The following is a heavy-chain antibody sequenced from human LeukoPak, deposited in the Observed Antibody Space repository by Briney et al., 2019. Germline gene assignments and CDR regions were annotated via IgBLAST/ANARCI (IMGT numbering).Heavy chain of an antibody. J-gene: IGHJ6*03. D-gene: IGHD5-24*01. CDR2: INPKSGGT. CDR3: ARDERNYYYYYYMDV. CDR1: GYTFTGYY. V-gene: IGHV1-2*02. Sequence: ASVKVSCKASGYTFTGYYMHWVRQAPGQGLEWMGWINPKSGGTKYAQKFQGRLTMTTDTSTTTAYMELRSLRSDDTAVYYCARDERNYYYYYYMDVWGTGTTVTISS.